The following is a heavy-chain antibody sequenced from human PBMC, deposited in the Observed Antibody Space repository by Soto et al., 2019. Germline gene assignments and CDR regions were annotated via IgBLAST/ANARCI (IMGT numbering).Heavy chain of an antibody. V-gene: IGHV3-30*18. CDR2: ISYDGSNK. CDR3: AKDAPSSGWYKTVWDYYFDY. CDR1: GFTFSSYG. D-gene: IGHD6-19*01. Sequence: GGSLRLSCAASGFTFSSYGMHWVRQAPGKGLEWVAVISYDGSNKYYADSVKGRFTISRDNSKNTLYLQMNSLRAEETAVYYCAKDAPSSGWYKTVWDYYFDYWGQGTLVTVSS. J-gene: IGHJ4*02.